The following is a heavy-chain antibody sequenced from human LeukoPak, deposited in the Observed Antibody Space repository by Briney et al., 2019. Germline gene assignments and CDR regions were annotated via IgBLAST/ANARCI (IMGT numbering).Heavy chain of an antibody. D-gene: IGHD3/OR15-3a*01. CDR3: ASFVRTGLPYYFDY. CDR1: GYSFTYYW. V-gene: IGHV5-51*01. J-gene: IGHJ4*02. CDR2: IYPGDSDT. Sequence: GESLKISCKGSGYSFTYYWIGWVRQMPGKGLEWMGIIYPGDSDTRYRPSFQGQVTISVDKSISTAYLQWSSLKASDTAMYYCASFVRTGLPYYFDYWGQGALVTVSS.